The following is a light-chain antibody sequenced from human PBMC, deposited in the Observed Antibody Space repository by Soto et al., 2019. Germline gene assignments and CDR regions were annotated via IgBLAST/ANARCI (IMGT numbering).Light chain of an antibody. CDR1: QSVSSSY. CDR2: GAS. J-gene: IGKJ1*01. CDR3: QQYDNSASWM. V-gene: IGKV3-20*01. Sequence: EIVLTQSPGTLSLSPGERATLSCRASQSVSSSYLAWYQQKPGQAPRLLIYGASLRATGIPGRFSGSGSGTDFTLTISSLVPDDGGVDYCQQYDNSASWMFGQGTKVEIK.